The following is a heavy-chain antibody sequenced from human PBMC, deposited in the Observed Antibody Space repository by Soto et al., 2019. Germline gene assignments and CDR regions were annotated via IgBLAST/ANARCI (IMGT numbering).Heavy chain of an antibody. Sequence: GGSLRLSCAASGFTFSRYWMHWVRQAPGKGLVWVSRINSDVSSTNYADSVKGRFTISRDNAKNTLYLQMNSLRAEDTAAYYCASSIEDDSSGYYGPNDAFDIWGQGTMVTVSS. J-gene: IGHJ3*02. CDR2: INSDVSST. CDR3: ASSIEDDSSGYYGPNDAFDI. V-gene: IGHV3-74*01. D-gene: IGHD3-22*01. CDR1: GFTFSRYW.